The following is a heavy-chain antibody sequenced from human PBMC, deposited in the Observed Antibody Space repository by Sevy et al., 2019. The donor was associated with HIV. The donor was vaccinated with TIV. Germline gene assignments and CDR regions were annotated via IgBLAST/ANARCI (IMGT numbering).Heavy chain of an antibody. CDR1: GGSFSGYY. J-gene: IGHJ4*02. V-gene: IGHV4-34*01. Sequence: SETLSLTCAVYGGSFSGYYWSWIRQPPGKGLEWIGEINHSGSTNYNPSLKSRVTISVDTSKNQFSLKLSSVTAADTAVYYCASGIYCSSTSSYNYWGQGTLVTVSS. CDR2: INHSGST. CDR3: ASGIYCSSTSSYNY. D-gene: IGHD2-2*02.